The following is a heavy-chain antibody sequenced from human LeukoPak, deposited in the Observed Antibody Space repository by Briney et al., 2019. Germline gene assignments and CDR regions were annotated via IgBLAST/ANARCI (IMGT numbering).Heavy chain of an antibody. J-gene: IGHJ6*02. CDR1: GFTFSSYS. CDR2: ISSSSSYI. D-gene: IGHD2-2*01. V-gene: IGHV3-21*01. CDR3: ARDVRSSSTSPSKPYYYYGMDV. Sequence: GGSLRLSCAASGFTFSSYSMNWVRQAPGKGLEWVSSISSSSSYIYYADSVKGRFTISRDNAKNSLYLQMNSLRAEDTAVYYCARDVRSSSTSPSKPYYYYGMDVWGQGTTVTVSS.